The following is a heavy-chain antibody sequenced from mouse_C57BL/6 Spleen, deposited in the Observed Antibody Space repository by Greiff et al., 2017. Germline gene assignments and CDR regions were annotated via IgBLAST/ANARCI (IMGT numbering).Heavy chain of an antibody. Sequence: VQLQQPGAELVRPGSSVKLSCKASGYTFTSYWMHWVKQRPIQGLEWIGNIDPSDSETDYNQKFKDKATLTVDKSSSTAYMQLSSLTSEDAACYDCARGISNFSWFAYWGQGTLVTVSA. J-gene: IGHJ3*01. CDR3: ARGISNFSWFAY. D-gene: IGHD2-5*01. CDR2: IDPSDSET. CDR1: GYTFTSYW. V-gene: IGHV1-52*01.